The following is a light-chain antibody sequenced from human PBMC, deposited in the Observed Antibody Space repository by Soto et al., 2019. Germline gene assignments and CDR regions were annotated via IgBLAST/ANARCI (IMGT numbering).Light chain of an antibody. CDR2: AAY. J-gene: IGKJ1*01. CDR1: QSIRNY. CDR3: QQTESTPLT. Sequence: DIQMTQSPSSLSASVGDRVTISCRASQSIRNYVSWYQQKPGTAPKLLIRAAYTLQSGVPSRFSGSGSGKDFTLTISSLQIEDFATYFCQQTESTPLTFGQGTNVEI. V-gene: IGKV1-39*01.